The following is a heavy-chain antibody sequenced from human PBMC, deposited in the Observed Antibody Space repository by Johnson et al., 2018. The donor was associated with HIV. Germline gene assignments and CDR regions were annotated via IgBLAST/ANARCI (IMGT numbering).Heavy chain of an antibody. Sequence: QVQLVESGGGVVQPGGSLRLSCAASGFTFGSYGMHWVRQAPGKGLEWVAFISYDGSNKYYADSVKGRFTISRDNSKNTLYLQMNSLRAEDTAVYYCAKDLPPMILVGGDAFDIWGQGTMVTVSS. CDR3: AKDLPPMILVGGDAFDI. V-gene: IGHV3-30-3*02. J-gene: IGHJ3*02. CDR2: ISYDGSNK. CDR1: GFTFGSYG. D-gene: IGHD3-22*01.